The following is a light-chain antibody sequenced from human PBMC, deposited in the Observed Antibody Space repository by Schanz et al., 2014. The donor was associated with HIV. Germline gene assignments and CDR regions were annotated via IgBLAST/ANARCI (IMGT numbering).Light chain of an antibody. J-gene: IGLJ2*01. V-gene: IGLV2-8*01. CDR1: SSDIGAYDL. CDR2: EVN. CDR3: IAYTSDTVL. Sequence: QSALTQPPSASGSPGQSVTISCTGTSSDIGAYDLVSWYQHHPGKAPKLLIYEVNKRPSGVPNRFSGSKSGNAASLTVSGLQADDEADYYCIAYTSDTVLFGGGTKLTVL.